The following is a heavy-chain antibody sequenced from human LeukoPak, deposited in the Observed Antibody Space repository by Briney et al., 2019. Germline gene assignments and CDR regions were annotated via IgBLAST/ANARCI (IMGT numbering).Heavy chain of an antibody. V-gene: IGHV1-69-2*01. J-gene: IGHJ3*01. Sequence: ASVTVSCKVSGYTFTDYYMHWVQQAPGKGLEWMGLVDPEDGERINEEKFQGRVTITADTSTYTAYMELSSLRSEDTAVYYCATVDVVPAAISLGVNVWGQGTMVTVSS. CDR2: VDPEDGER. D-gene: IGHD2-2*01. CDR1: GYTFTDYY. CDR3: ATVDVVPAAISLGVNV.